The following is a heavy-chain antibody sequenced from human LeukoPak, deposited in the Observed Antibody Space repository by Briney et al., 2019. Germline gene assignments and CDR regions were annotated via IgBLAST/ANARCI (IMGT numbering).Heavy chain of an antibody. Sequence: GGSLRLSCAASGFTVSSNYMSWVRQAPGEGLEWVSVIYSGGSTYYADSVKGRFTISRDNSENTLYLQMNSLRAEDTAVYYCARERYGGPDAFDIWGQGTMVTVSS. J-gene: IGHJ3*02. CDR2: IYSGGST. D-gene: IGHD4-23*01. V-gene: IGHV3-66*02. CDR1: GFTVSSNY. CDR3: ARERYGGPDAFDI.